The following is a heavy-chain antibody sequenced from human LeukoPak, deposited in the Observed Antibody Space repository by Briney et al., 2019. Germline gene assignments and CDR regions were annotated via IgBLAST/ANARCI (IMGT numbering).Heavy chain of an antibody. J-gene: IGHJ3*02. CDR1: GYTFTSYA. D-gene: IGHD3-22*01. Sequence: ASVKVSCKASGYTFTSYAIHWVRQAPGQRLEWMGWINAGNDNTRYSQKFQGRVTMTEDTSTDTAYMELSSLRSEDTAVYYCAAFTMIVQGDAFDIWGQGTMVTVSS. CDR2: INAGNDNT. CDR3: AAFTMIVQGDAFDI. V-gene: IGHV1-3*01.